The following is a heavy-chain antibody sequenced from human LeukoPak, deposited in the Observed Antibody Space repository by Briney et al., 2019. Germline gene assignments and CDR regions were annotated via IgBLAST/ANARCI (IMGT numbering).Heavy chain of an antibody. D-gene: IGHD6-19*01. CDR1: GGSIRSSYYY. Sequence: SETLSLTCTVSGGSIRSSYYYWGWIRRPPGKGLEWIGSIYDSGSTYYNPSLKSRVTISVDTSKNQFSLKLSSVTAADTAVYYCARVGSGETNYYYYGMDVWGQGTTVTVSS. CDR3: ARVGSGETNYYYYGMDV. CDR2: IYDSGST. J-gene: IGHJ6*02. V-gene: IGHV4-39*07.